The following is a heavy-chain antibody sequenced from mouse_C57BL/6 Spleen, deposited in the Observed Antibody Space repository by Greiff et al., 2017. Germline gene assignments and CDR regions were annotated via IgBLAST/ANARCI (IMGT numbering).Heavy chain of an antibody. CDR3: ARRRADAFDY. CDR1: GFSLSTSGMG. V-gene: IGHV8-12*01. J-gene: IGHJ2*01. D-gene: IGHD3-1*01. CDR2: IYWDDDK. Sequence: QVTLKESGPGILQSSQTLSLTCSFSGFSLSTSGMGVSWIRQPSGKGLEWLAHIYWDDDKRYNPSLKSRLTISKDTSRNQVFLKITSVDTADTATYYCARRRADAFDYWGQGTTLTVSS.